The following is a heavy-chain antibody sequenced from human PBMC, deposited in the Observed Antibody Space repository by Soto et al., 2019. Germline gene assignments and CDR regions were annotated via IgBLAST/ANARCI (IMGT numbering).Heavy chain of an antibody. D-gene: IGHD3-3*01. CDR2: IIPIFGTA. CDR3: AREGITIFGVVPPYYFDY. Sequence: VQLVQSGAEVKKPGSSVKVSCKASGGTFSSYAISWVRQAPGQGLEWMGGIIPIFGTANYAQKFQGRVTITADESTSTAYMELSSLRSEDTAVYYCAREGITIFGVVPPYYFDYWGQGTLVTVSS. V-gene: IGHV1-69*01. J-gene: IGHJ4*02. CDR1: GGTFSSYA.